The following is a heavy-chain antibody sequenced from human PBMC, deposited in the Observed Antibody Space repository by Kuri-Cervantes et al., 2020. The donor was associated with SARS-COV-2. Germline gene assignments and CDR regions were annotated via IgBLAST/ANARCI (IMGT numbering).Heavy chain of an antibody. CDR3: AKDILSFRNPGGTDS. CDR1: GFTSSSYW. Sequence: GGSLRPSCPASGFTSSSYWMSWVRPAPGQGLGWVANIKQDGSEKYYVDSVKGRFTISRDNAKNSLYLQMNGLRPDDTALYYCAKDILSFRNPGGTDSWGQGTLVTVSS. J-gene: IGHJ4*02. V-gene: IGHV3-7*03. CDR2: IKQDGSEK. D-gene: IGHD1-14*01.